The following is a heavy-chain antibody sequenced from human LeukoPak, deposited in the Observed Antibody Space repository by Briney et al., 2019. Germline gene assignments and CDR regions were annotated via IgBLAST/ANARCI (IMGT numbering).Heavy chain of an antibody. CDR1: VYTVTISY. D-gene: IGHD1-26*01. CDR3: ARGGTYYPCIDY. Sequence: ASVTVSCKASVYTVTISYINWVRQAPGQRLGWMGWINVYNGRTKYAQKFQGRVRMTTDSSTSTAYMDLTSLRSDDTAVYYCARGGTYYPCIDYWGQGTLVSVSS. CDR2: INVYNGRT. J-gene: IGHJ4*02. V-gene: IGHV1-18*01.